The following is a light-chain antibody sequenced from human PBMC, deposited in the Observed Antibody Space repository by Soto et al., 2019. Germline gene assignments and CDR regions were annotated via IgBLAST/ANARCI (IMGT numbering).Light chain of an antibody. CDR1: QDISNH. V-gene: IGKV1-33*01. J-gene: IGKJ4*01. CDR2: DAS. CDR3: QQYVHKIT. Sequence: DIQMTQSPSSLSASVGDRVTITCQARQDISNHLHWYQQKPGKAPELLIYDASNLETGVPSRFSGSGSGADFTFTISSLQPDDIATYYCQQYVHKITFGGGTKVEIK.